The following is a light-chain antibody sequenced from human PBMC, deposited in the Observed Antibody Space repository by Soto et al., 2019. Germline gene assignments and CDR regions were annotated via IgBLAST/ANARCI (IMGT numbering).Light chain of an antibody. Sequence: DIVMTQSPDSLVVSLGERATIDCKSSQNVLYSSNNKIYLAWYQQKPGQPPKVVIYWASTRESGVPDRFSGSGSGTDFTLTISRLQAEDVAVYYCQQYYSVPWTFGQGTKVEIK. CDR2: WAS. V-gene: IGKV4-1*01. CDR1: QNVLYSSNNKIY. J-gene: IGKJ1*01. CDR3: QQYYSVPWT.